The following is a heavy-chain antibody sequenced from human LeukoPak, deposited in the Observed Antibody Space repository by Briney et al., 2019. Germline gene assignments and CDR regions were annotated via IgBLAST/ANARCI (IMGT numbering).Heavy chain of an antibody. CDR3: AKDLVTMVRGPRGLAFDI. V-gene: IGHV3-23*01. D-gene: IGHD3-10*01. Sequence: GGSLRLSCAASGFTFSSYAMSWVRQAPGKGLEWVSAISGSGGSTYYADSVKGWFTISRDNSKNTLYLQMNSLRAEDTAVYYCAKDLVTMVRGPRGLAFDIWGQGTMVTVSS. CDR1: GFTFSSYA. CDR2: ISGSGGST. J-gene: IGHJ3*02.